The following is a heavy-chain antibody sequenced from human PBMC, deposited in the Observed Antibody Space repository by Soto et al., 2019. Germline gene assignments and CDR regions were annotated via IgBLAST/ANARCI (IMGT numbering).Heavy chain of an antibody. CDR1: GFSLTTTSMG. D-gene: IGHD4-17*01. Sequence: QITLKESGPPLVRPAQTLTLTCAFSGFSLTTTSMGVAWIRQPPGKALEWLALIYWDDDQRYSPSLKDRLTISKDTSRIRVVPTISNMNPEDTGTYFCAHAGDYDLLSFDHWGPGTLVTVSS. J-gene: IGHJ4*02. CDR3: AHAGDYDLLSFDH. CDR2: IYWDDDQ. V-gene: IGHV2-5*02.